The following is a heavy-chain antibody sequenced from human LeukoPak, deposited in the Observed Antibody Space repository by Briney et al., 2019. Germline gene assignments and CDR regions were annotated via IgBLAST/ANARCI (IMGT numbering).Heavy chain of an antibody. CDR2: ISYDGSNK. J-gene: IGHJ4*02. Sequence: PGGSLRLSCAASGFTFSSYAMHWVRQAPGKGLEWVAVISYDGSNKYYAASVKGRFTISRDNSKNTLYLQMNSLRADDTAVYYCARVQSTMVRGVTPLNYWGQGTLVTVSS. CDR3: ARVQSTMVRGVTPLNY. CDR1: GFTFSSYA. V-gene: IGHV3-30*04. D-gene: IGHD3-10*01.